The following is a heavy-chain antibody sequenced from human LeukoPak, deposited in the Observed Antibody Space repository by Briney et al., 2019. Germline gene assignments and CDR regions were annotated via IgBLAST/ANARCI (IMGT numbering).Heavy chain of an antibody. CDR3: ARSYSSGWSDY. D-gene: IGHD6-19*01. Sequence: ASVKVSCTASGGTFSSYAISWVRQAPGQGLEWMGGIIPIFGTANYAQKFQGRVTITADESTSTAYMELSSLRSEDTAVYYCARSYSSGWSDYWGQGTLVTVSS. J-gene: IGHJ4*02. CDR1: GGTFSSYA. V-gene: IGHV1-69*13. CDR2: IIPIFGTA.